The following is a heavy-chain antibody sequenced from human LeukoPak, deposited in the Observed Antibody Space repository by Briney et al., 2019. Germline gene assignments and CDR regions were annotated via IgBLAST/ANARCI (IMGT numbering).Heavy chain of an antibody. D-gene: IGHD6-19*01. CDR2: IIPIPGIA. V-gene: IGHV1-69*04. J-gene: IGHJ4*02. Sequence: GSSEKVSCKGSGGTSSSYAISWVRHAPGHGLEWMGRIIPIPGIANYAQKFQGRVTITAGKSTNTAYMELSSLRSEDTAVYYCARGLRHSGGSSGWKEALRDYWGQGTLVTVSS. CDR1: GGTSSSYA. CDR3: ARGLRHSGGSSGWKEALRDY.